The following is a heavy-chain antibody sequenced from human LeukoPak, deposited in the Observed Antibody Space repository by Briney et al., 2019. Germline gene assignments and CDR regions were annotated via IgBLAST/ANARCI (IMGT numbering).Heavy chain of an antibody. J-gene: IGHJ6*02. Sequence: SQTLSLTCTVSGGSFGSGGYYWNWIRQPPGRGLEWIGYIYHSGSTYYNPSLKSRVTISVDRSKNQFSLRLSSVTAADTAVYYCARDVIAAAGYYYYGMDVWGQGTTVTVSS. CDR3: ARDVIAAAGYYYYGMDV. V-gene: IGHV4-30-2*01. CDR2: IYHSGST. CDR1: GGSFGSGGYY. D-gene: IGHD6-13*01.